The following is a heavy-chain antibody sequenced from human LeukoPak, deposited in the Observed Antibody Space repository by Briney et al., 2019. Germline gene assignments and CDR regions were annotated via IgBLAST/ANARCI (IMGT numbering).Heavy chain of an antibody. D-gene: IGHD1-26*01. V-gene: IGHV1-2*02. CDR2: INPNSGGT. CDR3: ASNSGSYSGDAFDI. CDR1: GYTFTGYY. J-gene: IGHJ3*02. Sequence: ASVKVSCKASGYTFTGYYMHWVRQAPGQGLEWMGWINPNSGGTNYAQKFQGRVTMTRDTSISTAYMELSRLRSDDTAVYYCASNSGSYSGDAFDIWGQGTMVTVSS.